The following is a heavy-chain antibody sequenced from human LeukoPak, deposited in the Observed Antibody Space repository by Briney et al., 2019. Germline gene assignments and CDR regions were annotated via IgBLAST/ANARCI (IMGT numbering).Heavy chain of an antibody. Sequence: SETLSLTCTVSGASISTYYWSWIRQPPGKGLEWIGYIYYSGSTNYNPSLKSRVTISVDTSKNQFSLKLTSVTAADTAMYYCACGEEYIGGIFDYWGQGTLVPVSS. CDR3: ACGEEYIGGIFDY. CDR2: IYYSGST. D-gene: IGHD6-6*01. CDR1: GASISTYY. V-gene: IGHV4-59*01. J-gene: IGHJ4*02.